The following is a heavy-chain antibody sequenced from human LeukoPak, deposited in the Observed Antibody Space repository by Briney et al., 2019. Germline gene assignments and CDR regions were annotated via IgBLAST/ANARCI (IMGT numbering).Heavy chain of an antibody. CDR2: INWNGGST. V-gene: IGHV3-20*04. J-gene: IGHJ4*02. CDR1: GFTFDDYG. D-gene: IGHD4/OR15-4a*01. Sequence: GGSLRLSCAASGFTFDDYGMTWVRQAPGKGLEWVSGINWNGGSTGYADSVKGRFTISRDNSKNTLYLQMNSLRAEDTAVYYCARRAGAYSHPYDYWGQGTLVTVSS. CDR3: ARRAGAYSHPYDY.